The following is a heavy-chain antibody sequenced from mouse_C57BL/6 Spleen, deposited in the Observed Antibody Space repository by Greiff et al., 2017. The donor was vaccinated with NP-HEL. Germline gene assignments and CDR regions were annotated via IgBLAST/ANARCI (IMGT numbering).Heavy chain of an antibody. J-gene: IGHJ3*01. D-gene: IGHD1-1*01. CDR2: IRLKSDNYAT. CDR3: TGGYYGSSYGFAY. CDR1: GFTFSNYW. Sequence: EVKVQQSGGGLVQPGGSMKLSCVASGFTFSNYWMNWVRQSPEKGLEWVAQIRLKSDNYATHYAESVKGRFTISRDASKSSVYLQRNILMAEDTGIYSSTGGYYGSSYGFAYWGQGTLVTVSA. V-gene: IGHV6-3*01.